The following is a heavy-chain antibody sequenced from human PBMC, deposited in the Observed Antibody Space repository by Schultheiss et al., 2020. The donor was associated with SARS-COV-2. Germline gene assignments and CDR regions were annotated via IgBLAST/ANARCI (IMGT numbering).Heavy chain of an antibody. CDR2: IYTSGST. J-gene: IGHJ5*02. CDR1: GGSISTFQ. Sequence: SETLSLTCTVSGGSISTFQWNWIRQPAGKGLEWIGRIYTSGSTNYNPSLKSRVTISVDTSKNQFSLKLSSVTAADTAVYYCARVGGYCSSTSCFNWFDPWGQGTLVTVSS. D-gene: IGHD2-2*01. CDR3: ARVGGYCSSTSCFNWFDP. V-gene: IGHV4-4*07.